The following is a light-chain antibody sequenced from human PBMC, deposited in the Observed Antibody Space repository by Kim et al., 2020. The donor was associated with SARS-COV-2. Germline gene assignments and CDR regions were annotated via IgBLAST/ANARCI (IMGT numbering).Light chain of an antibody. V-gene: IGKV1-5*03. Sequence: DIQMTQSPSTLSASVGDRVTITCRASQSISSWLAWYQQKPGKAPKVLIYKASSLESGVPSRFSGSGSETEFTLTISSLQPDDFTTYYCQQYKSYPWTFGQGTKVDIK. CDR1: QSISSW. CDR3: QQYKSYPWT. CDR2: KAS. J-gene: IGKJ1*01.